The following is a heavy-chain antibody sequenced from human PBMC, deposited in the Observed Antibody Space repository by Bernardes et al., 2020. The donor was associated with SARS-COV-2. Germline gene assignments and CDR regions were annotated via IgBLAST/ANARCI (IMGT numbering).Heavy chain of an antibody. CDR2: IYSGGYT. Sequence: GSLRLSCAASGFTVSSNYMSWVRQAPGKGLEWVSVIYSGGYTYYADSVKGRFTISRDNSKNTLYLQMNSLRAEDTAVYYCASPYYDILTGYIDYWGQGTLVTVSS. V-gene: IGHV3-66*01. CDR1: GFTVSSNY. D-gene: IGHD3-9*01. CDR3: ASPYYDILTGYIDY. J-gene: IGHJ4*02.